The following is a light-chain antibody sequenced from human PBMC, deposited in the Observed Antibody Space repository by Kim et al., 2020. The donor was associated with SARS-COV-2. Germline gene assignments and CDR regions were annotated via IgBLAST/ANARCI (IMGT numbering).Light chain of an antibody. V-gene: IGKV1-39*01. CDR2: DVS. CDR1: QSMSSY. Sequence: IQMTQSPPSLSASVGDRVVITCRSSQSMSSYLNWYQQRPGKAPKLLIYDVSNLQTGVPSRFSGSGSGTHFTLTISSLQPEDFATYYCQQSYTTPRTFGQGTKGDIK. CDR3: QQSYTTPRT. J-gene: IGKJ1*01.